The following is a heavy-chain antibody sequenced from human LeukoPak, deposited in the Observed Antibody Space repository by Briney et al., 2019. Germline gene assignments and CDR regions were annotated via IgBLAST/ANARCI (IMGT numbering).Heavy chain of an antibody. V-gene: IGHV4-30-4*08. J-gene: IGHJ4*02. D-gene: IGHD4-23*01. CDR3: ARDLLNEGNHLDY. CDR1: GGSISSSYYY. Sequence: SETLSLTCTVSGGSISSSYYYWGWIRQPPGKGLEWIGYIYYSGSTYYNPSLKSRVTISVDTSKNQFSRKLSSVTAADTAVYYCARDLLNEGNHLDYWGQGTLVTVSS. CDR2: IYYSGST.